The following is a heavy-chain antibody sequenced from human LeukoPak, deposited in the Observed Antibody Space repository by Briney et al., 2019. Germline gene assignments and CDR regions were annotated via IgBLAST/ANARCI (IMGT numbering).Heavy chain of an antibody. CDR2: TYYRSKWYN. Sequence: SQTLSLTCAISGDSVSSNSAAWNWIRQSPSRGLEWLGRTYYRSKWYNDYAVSVKSRITINPDTSKNQFSLQLNSVTPEDTAVYYCARDGVSDNSGYVGCIAYWGQGTLVTVSS. D-gene: IGHD5-12*01. CDR3: ARDGVSDNSGYVGCIAY. J-gene: IGHJ4*02. CDR1: GDSVSSNSAA. V-gene: IGHV6-1*01.